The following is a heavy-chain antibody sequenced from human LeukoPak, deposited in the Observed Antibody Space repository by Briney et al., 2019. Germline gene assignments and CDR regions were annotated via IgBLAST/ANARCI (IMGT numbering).Heavy chain of an antibody. V-gene: IGHV3-21*01. CDR2: ISGSGGGT. CDR1: GFTFSSYA. CDR3: ARDLFPSTTAYFDY. J-gene: IGHJ4*02. D-gene: IGHD4-11*01. Sequence: GGSLRLSCAASGFTFSSYAMHWVRQAPGKGLEWVSAISGSGGGTYYADSVKGRFTISRDDAKNSLYLQMNSLRAEDTAVYYCARDLFPSTTAYFDYWGQGTLVTVSS.